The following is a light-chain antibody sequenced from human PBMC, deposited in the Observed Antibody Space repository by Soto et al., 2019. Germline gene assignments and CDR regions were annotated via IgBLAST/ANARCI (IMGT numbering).Light chain of an antibody. CDR1: HSISSW. Sequence: DIQMTQSPSTLSASVGDRVTITCRASHSISSWLAWYQQKPGKAPKLLIYKASSLESGVPSRFSGSGSGTDFTLTISSLQPDDFATYYCQQYNSFPYTFGQGTKLEIK. V-gene: IGKV1-5*03. J-gene: IGKJ2*01. CDR2: KAS. CDR3: QQYNSFPYT.